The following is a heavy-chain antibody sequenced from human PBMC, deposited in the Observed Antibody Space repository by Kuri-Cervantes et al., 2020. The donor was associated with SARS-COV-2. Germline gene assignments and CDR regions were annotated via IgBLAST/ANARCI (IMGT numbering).Heavy chain of an antibody. CDR2: INVNNRAT. Sequence: ASVKVSCKASGGTFSSYAISWVRQAPGQGLEWMGWINVNNRATSYAQKFQGRVTMTRDTSVLTAYMELSSLRSDDTAVFYCARSQSAITTSYNYYYYMDVWGKGTAVTVSS. D-gene: IGHD2-21*02. CDR1: GGTFSSYA. V-gene: IGHV1-2*02. CDR3: ARSQSAITTSYNYYYYMDV. J-gene: IGHJ6*03.